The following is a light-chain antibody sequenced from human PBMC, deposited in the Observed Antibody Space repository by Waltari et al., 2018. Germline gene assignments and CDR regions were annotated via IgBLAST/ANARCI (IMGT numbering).Light chain of an antibody. CDR2: RNE. V-gene: IGLV1-47*01. CDR3: AAWDDKLGGRWE. Sequence: QSTFTQPPSASGPPGQRVTISCSGSSSNIGRTFVNLYQQVPGTPPKLLIYRNEQRPSGVPDRFSGSKSGTSASLAISGLRSEDEADYYCAAWDDKLGGRWEFGGGTKLTVL. J-gene: IGLJ2*01. CDR1: SSNIGRTF.